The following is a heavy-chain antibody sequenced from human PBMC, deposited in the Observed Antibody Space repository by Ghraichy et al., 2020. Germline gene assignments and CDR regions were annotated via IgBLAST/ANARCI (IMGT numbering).Heavy chain of an antibody. CDR1: GDSINSSNW. D-gene: IGHD6-19*01. V-gene: IGHV4-4*02. J-gene: IGHJ1*01. CDR3: ARGLEQFLVPYFHD. Sequence: SETLSLTCAVSGDSINSSNWWSWVRQPPGKGLEWIGEIYHSWTTNYNPSLKSRVTITVDNSKNQFSLKLSSVAAADTAVYYCARGLEQFLVPYFHDWGQGTLVTASA. CDR2: IYHSWTT.